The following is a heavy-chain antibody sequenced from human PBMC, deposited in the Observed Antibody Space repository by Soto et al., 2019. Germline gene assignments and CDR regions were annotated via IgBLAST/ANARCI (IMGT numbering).Heavy chain of an antibody. CDR3: ARDAAGFSIDWFDS. D-gene: IGHD3-3*01. Sequence: QVHLVQSGTEVKKPGASVKVSCKTSGYSFSSYGVTWVRQAPGQGLEWMGWISGYNGNTNYAQKLQGRVNMTMDTSTSTTYMELRSLRFDDTAIYFCARDAAGFSIDWFDSWGQGTLVTVSS. CDR2: ISGYNGNT. V-gene: IGHV1-18*01. J-gene: IGHJ5*01. CDR1: GYSFSSYG.